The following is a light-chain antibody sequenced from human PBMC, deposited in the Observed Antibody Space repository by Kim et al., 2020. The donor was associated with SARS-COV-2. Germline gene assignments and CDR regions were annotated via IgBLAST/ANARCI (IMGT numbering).Light chain of an antibody. Sequence: VSPEETASITCSGDKLGEKYACWYQQKPGQSPVLVIYQDSKRPSGIPERFSGSNSGNTATLTISGTQAMDEADYYCQAWDSSTAVFGGGTQLTVL. CDR2: QDS. V-gene: IGLV3-1*01. CDR3: QAWDSSTAV. CDR1: KLGEKY. J-gene: IGLJ2*01.